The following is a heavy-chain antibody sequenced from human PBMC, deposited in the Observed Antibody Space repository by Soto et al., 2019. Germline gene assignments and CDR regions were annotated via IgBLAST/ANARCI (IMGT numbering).Heavy chain of an antibody. J-gene: IGHJ4*02. CDR3: ARSSFEY. Sequence: PVGSLRLSCASSVFTFSSYAMSWVRQAPGKGLEWVSSITSGSSYIYYADSVKGRFTISRDNAKNSLYLQINSLRAEDTAMYYCARSSFEYWGQGTLVSVSS. V-gene: IGHV3-21*01. CDR1: VFTFSSYA. CDR2: ITSGSSYI.